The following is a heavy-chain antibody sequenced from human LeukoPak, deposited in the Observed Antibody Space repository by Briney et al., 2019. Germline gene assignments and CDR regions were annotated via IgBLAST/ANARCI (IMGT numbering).Heavy chain of an antibody. CDR3: ARLKGYSSGWYPSYYFDY. CDR2: IYYSGST. Sequence: SETLSLTCTVSGGSISITNYYWGWIRQPPGKGLEWIGSIYYSGSTYYNPSLQSRVTISVDTSKNQFSLKLSSVTAADTAVYYCARLKGYSSGWYPSYYFDYWGQGTLVTVSS. D-gene: IGHD6-19*01. J-gene: IGHJ4*02. V-gene: IGHV4-39*07. CDR1: GGSISITNYY.